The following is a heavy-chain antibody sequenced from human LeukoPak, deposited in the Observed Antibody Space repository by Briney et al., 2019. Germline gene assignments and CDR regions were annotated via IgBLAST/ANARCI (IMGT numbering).Heavy chain of an antibody. CDR1: GFTFSSYN. CDR3: ARDTRGESDY. Sequence: GGSLRLSCAASGFTFSSYNMNWVRQAPGKGLEWISYISTYSGAIYYADSVKGRFTISRDNAKNSLYLQMNSLRAEDTAMYYCARDTRGESDYWGHGTLVTVSS. J-gene: IGHJ4*01. V-gene: IGHV3-48*04. CDR2: ISTYSGAI. D-gene: IGHD2-2*01.